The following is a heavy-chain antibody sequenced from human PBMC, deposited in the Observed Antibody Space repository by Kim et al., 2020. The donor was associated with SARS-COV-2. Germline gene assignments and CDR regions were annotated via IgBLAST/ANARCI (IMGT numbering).Heavy chain of an antibody. CDR2: ISYDGSNK. D-gene: IGHD3-22*01. CDR3: ARDRYDSSGYLDY. CDR1: GFTFSSYA. Sequence: GGSLRLSCAASGFTFSSYAMHWVRQAPGKGLEWVAVISYDGSNKYYADSVKGRFTISRDNSKNTLYLQMNSLRAEDTAVYYCARDRYDSSGYLDYWGQGT. V-gene: IGHV3-30*04. J-gene: IGHJ4*02.